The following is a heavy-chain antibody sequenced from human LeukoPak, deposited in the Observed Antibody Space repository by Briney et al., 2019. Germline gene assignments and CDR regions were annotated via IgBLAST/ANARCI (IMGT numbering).Heavy chain of an antibody. CDR2: ISGNNDNP. Sequence: PGESLKVSCKGSGYNFASYWIGWVRQAPGQGLEWMGWISGNNDNPNYGQKFQGRFTVTTDSSTSTAYMELRDLRSDDTAVYYCARDGTSTDDYWGQGTLVTVSS. V-gene: IGHV1-18*04. CDR3: ARDGTSTDDY. J-gene: IGHJ4*02. CDR1: GYNFASYW. D-gene: IGHD2-2*01.